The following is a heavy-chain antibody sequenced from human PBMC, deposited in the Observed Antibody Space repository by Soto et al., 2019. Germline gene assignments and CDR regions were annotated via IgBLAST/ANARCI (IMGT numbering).Heavy chain of an antibody. CDR2: ISGSGVST. CDR3: AREHHYSSSWSEFDY. Sequence: EVQLLGSGGGLVQPGGSLRLSCAASGFTFSSYAMSWVRQAPGKGLEWVSAISGSGVSTYYADSVKGRFTISRDNSKNTLYLQMNSLRAEDTAVYYCAREHHYSSSWSEFDYWGQGTLVTVSS. CDR1: GFTFSSYA. V-gene: IGHV3-23*01. J-gene: IGHJ4*02. D-gene: IGHD6-13*01.